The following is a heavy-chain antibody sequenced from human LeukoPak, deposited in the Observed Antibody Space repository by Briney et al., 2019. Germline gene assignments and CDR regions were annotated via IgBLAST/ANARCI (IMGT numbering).Heavy chain of an antibody. Sequence: SETLSLTCSVSGDSISIYSWSWIRQPPGKGLEWIGYIHYSGSTNYNPSPKGRVTISVDTSKNQFSLKVRSVTAADTAVYYCARHDITTVRGVIMDNWFDPWGQGTLVTVSS. CDR3: ARHDITTVRGVIMDNWFDP. V-gene: IGHV4-59*08. CDR1: GDSISIYS. CDR2: IHYSGST. J-gene: IGHJ5*02. D-gene: IGHD3-10*01.